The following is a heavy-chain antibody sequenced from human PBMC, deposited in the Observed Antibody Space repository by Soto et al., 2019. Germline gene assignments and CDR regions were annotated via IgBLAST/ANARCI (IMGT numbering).Heavy chain of an antibody. CDR3: AKDRSWIQLWTEPTFDY. Sequence: GGSLRLSCAASGFTFSSYAMSWVRQAPGKGLEWVSAISGSGGSTYYADSVKGRFTISRDNSKNTLYLQMNSLRAEDTAVYYCAKDRSWIQLWTEPTFDYWGQGTLVTVSS. V-gene: IGHV3-23*01. CDR2: ISGSGGST. CDR1: GFTFSSYA. D-gene: IGHD5-18*01. J-gene: IGHJ4*02.